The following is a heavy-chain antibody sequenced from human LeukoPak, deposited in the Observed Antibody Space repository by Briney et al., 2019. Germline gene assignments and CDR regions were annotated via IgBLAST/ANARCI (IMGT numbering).Heavy chain of an antibody. CDR1: GYTLTELS. D-gene: IGHD6-13*01. J-gene: IGHJ5*02. V-gene: IGHV1-24*01. Sequence: ASVKVSCKVSGYTLTELSMHWVRQAPGKGLEWMGGFDPEDGETIYAQKFQGRVTTTEDTSTDTAYMELSSLRSEDTAVYYCATDERYSRAGGLDPWGQGTLVTVSS. CDR2: FDPEDGET. CDR3: ATDERYSRAGGLDP.